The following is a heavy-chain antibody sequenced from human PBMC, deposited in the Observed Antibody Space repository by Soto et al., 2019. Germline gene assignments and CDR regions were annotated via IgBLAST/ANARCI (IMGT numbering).Heavy chain of an antibody. J-gene: IGHJ4*02. CDR2: ISYDGSNK. CDR3: ARDPIVEMATTPRGDYFDY. Sequence: GGSLRLSCAASGFTFSSYAMHWVRQAPGKGLEWVAVISYDGSNKYYADSVKGRFTISRDNSKNTLYLQMNSLRAEDTAVYYCARDPIVEMATTPRGDYFDYWGQGTLVTVAA. V-gene: IGHV3-30-3*01. D-gene: IGHD1-1*01. CDR1: GFTFSSYA.